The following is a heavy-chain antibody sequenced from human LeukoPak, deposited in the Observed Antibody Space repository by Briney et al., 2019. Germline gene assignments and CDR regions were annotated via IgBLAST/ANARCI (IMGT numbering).Heavy chain of an antibody. CDR3: ASTGPGPFDY. J-gene: IGHJ4*02. CDR2: INHSGST. Sequence: PSETLSLTCAVYGGSFSGYYWSWIRQPPGKGLEWIGEINHSGSTNYNPSLKSRVTISVDTSKNQFSLKLSSVTAADTAVYYCASTGPGPFDYWGQGTLVTVSS. V-gene: IGHV4-34*01. CDR1: GGSFSGYY.